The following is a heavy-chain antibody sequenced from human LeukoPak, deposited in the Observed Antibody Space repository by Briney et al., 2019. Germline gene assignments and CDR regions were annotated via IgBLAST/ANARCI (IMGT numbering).Heavy chain of an antibody. V-gene: IGHV4-59*01. CDR1: GGSITTFY. Sequence: SETLSLTCTVSGGSITTFYWSWIRQPPGKGLEWIGYIYNSGSTYYNPSLKSRVTISVDTSKNQVSLKVRSVTAADTAVYYCARSTRSWFDPWGQGTLVTVSS. J-gene: IGHJ5*02. CDR2: IYNSGST. D-gene: IGHD3-10*01. CDR3: ARSTRSWFDP.